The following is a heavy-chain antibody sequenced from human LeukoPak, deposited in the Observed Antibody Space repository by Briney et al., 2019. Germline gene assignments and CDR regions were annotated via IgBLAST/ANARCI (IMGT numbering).Heavy chain of an antibody. V-gene: IGHV3-23*01. J-gene: IGHJ4*02. CDR1: GFTFGGYA. D-gene: IGHD4-17*01. CDR2: TISIRGRR. CDR3: AKRDYGDYGIYY. Sequence: GGSLRLPCPAFGFTFGGYAMSWVRKAPGEGLGWVSATISIRGRRYYAHSVKGRFTISRDNSKTTLYRQMNSLRAEDTAVYFCAKRDYGDYGIYYWGQGTLVTVSS.